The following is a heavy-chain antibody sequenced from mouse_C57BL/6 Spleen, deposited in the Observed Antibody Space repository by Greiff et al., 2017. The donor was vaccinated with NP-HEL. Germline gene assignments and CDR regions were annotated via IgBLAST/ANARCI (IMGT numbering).Heavy chain of an antibody. CDR1: GFTFSSYA. Sequence: DVMLVESGGGLVKPGGSLKLSCAASGFTFSSYAMSWVRQTPEQRLEWVATISDGGSYTYYPDNVKGRFTISRDNAKNNLYLQMSHLKSEDTAMYYCARDDYIDYWGQGTTLTVSS. CDR2: ISDGGSYT. J-gene: IGHJ2*01. V-gene: IGHV5-4*01. CDR3: ARDDYIDY.